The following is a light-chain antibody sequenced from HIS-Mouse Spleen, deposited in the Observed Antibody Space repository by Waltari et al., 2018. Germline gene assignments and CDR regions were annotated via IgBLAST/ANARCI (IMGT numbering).Light chain of an antibody. CDR2: EGS. V-gene: IGLV2-23*01. CDR3: CSYAGSSPWV. CDR1: CSYIWSYHL. Sequence: QSALPQPAAVAGSPGQASTISCAEACSYIWSYHLSSWYQKPPGKAPKLMIYEGSQRPSGVSNRFSGSKSGNTASMTISGLQDEDEADYYCCSYAGSSPWVFGGGTKLTVL. J-gene: IGLJ3*02.